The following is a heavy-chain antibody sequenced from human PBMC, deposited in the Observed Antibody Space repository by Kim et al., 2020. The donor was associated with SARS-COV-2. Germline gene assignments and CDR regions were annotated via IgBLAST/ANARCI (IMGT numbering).Heavy chain of an antibody. V-gene: IGHV3-74*01. J-gene: IGHJ4*02. D-gene: IGHD2-15*01. CDR3: ARKSGRDFDY. CDR2: ST. Sequence: STGYADSVKGRFTISRDNDKNTLYLQMNSLRAEDTAVYYCARKSGRDFDYWGQGTLVTVSS.